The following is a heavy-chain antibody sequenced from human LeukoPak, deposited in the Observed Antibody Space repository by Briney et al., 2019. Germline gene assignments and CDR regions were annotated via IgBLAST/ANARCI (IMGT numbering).Heavy chain of an antibody. D-gene: IGHD3-22*01. Sequence: GGSLRLSCAASGFTFSSYGMHWVRQAPGKGLEWVANIKQDGSEKYYVDSVKGRFTISRDNAKNSLYLQMNSLRAEDTAVYYCARVAYYYDSSDYYDDAFDIWGQGTMVTVSS. CDR2: IKQDGSEK. V-gene: IGHV3-7*01. CDR1: GFTFSSYG. J-gene: IGHJ3*02. CDR3: ARVAYYYDSSDYYDDAFDI.